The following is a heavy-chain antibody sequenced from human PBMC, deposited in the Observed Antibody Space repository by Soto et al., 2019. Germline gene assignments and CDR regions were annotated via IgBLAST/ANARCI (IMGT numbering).Heavy chain of an antibody. J-gene: IGHJ4*02. CDR3: ARDKGRSPLDY. D-gene: IGHD2-15*01. Sequence: GGSMRLSCSASGFTFSSYSMNWVRQAPGKGLEWVSYISSSSSTIYYADSVKGRFTISRDNAKNSLYLQMNSLRAEDTAVYYCARDKGRSPLDYWGQGTLVTVSS. V-gene: IGHV3-48*01. CDR2: ISSSSSTI. CDR1: GFTFSSYS.